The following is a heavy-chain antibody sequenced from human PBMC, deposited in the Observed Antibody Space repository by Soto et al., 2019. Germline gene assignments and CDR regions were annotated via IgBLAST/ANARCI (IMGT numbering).Heavy chain of an antibody. CDR3: ARVERGTATTVVDAFDI. D-gene: IGHD1-1*01. V-gene: IGHV4-34*01. CDR1: GGFVSSGSYY. J-gene: IGHJ3*02. Sequence: QVQLQQWGAGLLKPSETLSLTCALYGGFVSSGSYYWSWIRQPPGKGLEWIGEMSHSGGTHFNPSHKSRVTISVDTSKNQFSLKMSSVTAADTALYYCARVERGTATTVVDAFDIWGPGTMVTVSS. CDR2: MSHSGGT.